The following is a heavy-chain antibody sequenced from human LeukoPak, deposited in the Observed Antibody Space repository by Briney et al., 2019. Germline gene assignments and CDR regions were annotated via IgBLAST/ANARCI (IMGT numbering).Heavy chain of an antibody. CDR1: GYTFTSYH. V-gene: IGHV1-46*01. D-gene: IGHD3-22*01. CDR3: ARSQYITMIVARLYQFDD. CDR2: INPSAGIT. Sequence: ASVKVSCKASGYTFTSYHMHWVRQAPGQGLDWMVIINPSAGITTYAQKFQGRVAMTKDTSTSTVCMELSSLRSEDTAVYYSARSQYITMIVARLYQFDDWGQGTLVTVSS. J-gene: IGHJ4*02.